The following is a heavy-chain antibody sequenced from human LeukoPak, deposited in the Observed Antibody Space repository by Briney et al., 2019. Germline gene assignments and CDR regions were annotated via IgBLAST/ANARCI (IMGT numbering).Heavy chain of an antibody. J-gene: IGHJ6*03. Sequence: PSETLSLTCTVSGGSISSSSYYWGCIRQPPGKGLECIGSIYYSGSTYYNPSLKSRVTISVDTSKNQFSLKLSSVTAADTAVYYCARQDDFWSQRLYYYVDVWGKGTTVTVSS. D-gene: IGHD3-3*01. V-gene: IGHV4-39*01. CDR1: GGSISSSSYY. CDR3: ARQDDFWSQRLYYYVDV. CDR2: IYYSGST.